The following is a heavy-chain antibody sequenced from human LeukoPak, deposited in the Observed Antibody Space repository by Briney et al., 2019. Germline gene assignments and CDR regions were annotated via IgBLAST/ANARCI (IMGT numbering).Heavy chain of an antibody. J-gene: IGHJ4*02. CDR3: ARGVPYSSSSFDY. CDR2: IYTSGST. CDR1: GGSISSGSYY. D-gene: IGHD6-6*01. Sequence: SETLSLTCTVSGGSISSGSYYWSWIRQPAGKGLEWIGRIYTSGSTNYNPSLKSRVTISVDTSKNQFSLRLSSVTAADTAVYYCARGVPYSSSSFDYWGQGTLVTVSS. V-gene: IGHV4-61*02.